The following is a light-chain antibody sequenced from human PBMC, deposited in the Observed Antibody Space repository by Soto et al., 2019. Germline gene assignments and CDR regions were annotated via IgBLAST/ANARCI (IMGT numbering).Light chain of an antibody. CDR3: AAWGDSLSGSYVV. CDR2: RNN. Sequence: QSVLTQPPSASGTPGQRVTISCSGSSSNIGSNYVYWYQQLPGTAPKLLIYRNNQRPSGVPDRFSGSKSGNSASLAISGLRSEDEADYYCAAWGDSLSGSYVVFGGGTQLTVL. J-gene: IGLJ2*01. CDR1: SSNIGSNY. V-gene: IGLV1-47*01.